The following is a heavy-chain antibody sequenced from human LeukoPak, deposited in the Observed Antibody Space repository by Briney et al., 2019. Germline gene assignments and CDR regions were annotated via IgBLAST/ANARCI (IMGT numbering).Heavy chain of an antibody. CDR2: IYTSGST. V-gene: IGHV4-4*07. D-gene: IGHD6-13*01. CDR1: GGSISSYY. J-gene: IGHJ5*02. CDR3: ARELYSSSWPAYNWFDP. Sequence: SETLSLTCTVSGGSISSYYWSWIRQPAGKGLEWIGRIYTSGSTNYDPSLKSRVTMSVDTSKNQFSLKLSSVTAADTAVYYCARELYSSSWPAYNWFDPWGQGTLATVSS.